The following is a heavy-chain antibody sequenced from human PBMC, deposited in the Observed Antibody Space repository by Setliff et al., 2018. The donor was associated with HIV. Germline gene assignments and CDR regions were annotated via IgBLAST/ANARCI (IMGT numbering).Heavy chain of an antibody. Sequence: SETLSLTCTVSGASISSGAYFWIWIRQHPGKDLEWMGYIYYTGSTYYNLSLKSRMIISLDTSKNQLFLTLNSVTAADTAIYYCPRGGRKDLTDNWGQGTLVTVSS. D-gene: IGHD3-16*01. J-gene: IGHJ4*02. V-gene: IGHV4-31*03. CDR2: IYYTGST. CDR1: GASISSGAYF. CDR3: PRGGRKDLTDN.